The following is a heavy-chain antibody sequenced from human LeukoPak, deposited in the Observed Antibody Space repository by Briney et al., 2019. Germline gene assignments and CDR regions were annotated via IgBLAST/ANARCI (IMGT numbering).Heavy chain of an antibody. J-gene: IGHJ5*02. CDR1: GGSFSGYY. CDR2: INHSGST. CDR3: ARHCSGGSCYPRSIDP. V-gene: IGHV4-34*01. D-gene: IGHD2-15*01. Sequence: ETLSLTCAVYGGSFSGYYWSWIRQPPGKGLEWIGEINHSGSTNYNPSLKSRVTISVDTSKNQFSLKLSSVTAADTAVYYCARHCSGGSCYPRSIDPWGQGTLVTVSS.